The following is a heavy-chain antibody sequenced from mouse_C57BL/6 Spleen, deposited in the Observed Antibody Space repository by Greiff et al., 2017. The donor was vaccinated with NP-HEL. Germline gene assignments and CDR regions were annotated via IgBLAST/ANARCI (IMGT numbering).Heavy chain of an antibody. CDR2: INPGSGGT. V-gene: IGHV1-54*01. Sequence: LQESGAELVRPGTSVKVSCKASGYAFTNYLIEWVKQRPGQGLEWIGVINPGSGGTNYNEKFKGKATLTADKSSSTAYMQLSSLTSEDSAVYFCARGGIYYDYDYAMDYWGQGTSVTVSS. CDR1: GYAFTNYL. J-gene: IGHJ4*01. D-gene: IGHD2-4*01. CDR3: ARGGIYYDYDYAMDY.